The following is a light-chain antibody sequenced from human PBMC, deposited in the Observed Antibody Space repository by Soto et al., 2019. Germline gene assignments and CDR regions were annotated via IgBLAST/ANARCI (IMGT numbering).Light chain of an antibody. CDR1: QSVSSNY. CDR3: QHYGSSPFT. CDR2: GAS. Sequence: EIVLTQSPGTLSLSPGERATLSCRASQSVSSNYLAWYQQKPGQAPRLLVYGASIRATGIPDRFSGSGSGTDLTLTISRVEPEDCAVYYCQHYGSSPFTFGPGTRVDIK. J-gene: IGKJ3*01. V-gene: IGKV3-20*01.